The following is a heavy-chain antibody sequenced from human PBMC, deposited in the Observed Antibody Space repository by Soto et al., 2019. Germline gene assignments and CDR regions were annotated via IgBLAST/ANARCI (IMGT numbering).Heavy chain of an antibody. Sequence: PGETLKISCKGSGYSFTSYWISWVRQMPGKGLEWMGRIDPSDSYTNYSPSFHGHVTISADKSISTAYLQWSSLKASDTAMYYCASHSGSYSGDVDYWGQGTLVTVSS. CDR2: IDPSDSYT. V-gene: IGHV5-10-1*01. CDR3: ASHSGSYSGDVDY. J-gene: IGHJ4*02. CDR1: GYSFTSYW. D-gene: IGHD1-26*01.